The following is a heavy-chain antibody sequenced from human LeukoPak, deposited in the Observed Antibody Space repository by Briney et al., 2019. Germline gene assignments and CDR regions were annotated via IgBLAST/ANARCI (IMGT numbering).Heavy chain of an antibody. J-gene: IGHJ5*02. V-gene: IGHV4-30-4*01. Sequence: SETLSLTCTVSGGSIRSGDYYWSWIRQPPGKGLEWIGYIYCSGSTYYNPSLKSRVTISVDTSKNQFSLKLSSVTAADTAVYYCARAADAGTATGFDPWGQGTLVTVSS. CDR2: IYCSGST. CDR1: GGSIRSGDYY. D-gene: IGHD1-7*01. CDR3: ARAADAGTATGFDP.